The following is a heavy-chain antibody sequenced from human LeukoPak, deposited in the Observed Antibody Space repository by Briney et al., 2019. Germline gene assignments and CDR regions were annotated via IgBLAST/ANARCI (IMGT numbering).Heavy chain of an antibody. Sequence: GGSLRLSCAASGFTFSSYAMSWVRQAPGKGLEWVSAISGSGGSTYYADSVKGRFTISRDNSKNTLYLQMNSLRAEDTAVYYCAKSDSDCSGGSCYSNYWGQGTLVPVSS. CDR1: GFTFSSYA. CDR3: AKSDSDCSGGSCYSNY. CDR2: ISGSGGST. D-gene: IGHD2-15*01. J-gene: IGHJ4*02. V-gene: IGHV3-23*01.